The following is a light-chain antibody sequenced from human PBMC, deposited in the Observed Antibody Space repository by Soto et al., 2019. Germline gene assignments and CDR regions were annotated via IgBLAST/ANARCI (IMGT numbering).Light chain of an antibody. J-gene: IGKJ3*01. V-gene: IGKV3-11*01. Sequence: EVVLTQSPATLSLSPGERATLSCRASQSVGTQLGWSQQKPGQAPRLLIYDAYNRATDIPTRFSGSGSGTDFTLTISSLEPEDFAVDYCHQRSDSPFTFGPGTKLDMK. CDR2: DAY. CDR3: HQRSDSPFT. CDR1: QSVGTQ.